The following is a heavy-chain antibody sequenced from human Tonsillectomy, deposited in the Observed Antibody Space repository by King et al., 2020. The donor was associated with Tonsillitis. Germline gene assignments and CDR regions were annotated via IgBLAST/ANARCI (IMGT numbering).Heavy chain of an antibody. CDR2: IYYSGFT. J-gene: IGHJ4*02. Sequence: QLQESGPGLVKPSETLSLTCTVSGGSISSSTYYWGWIRQPPGKGLEWIGSIYYSGFTYYNPSLRSRITISVDTSKNHFSLRLSYVTDADTAVYYCARNYDSSGHFLNTFDDWGQGTLVTVSS. CDR1: GGSISSSTYY. CDR3: ARNYDSSGHFLNTFDD. V-gene: IGHV4-39*07. D-gene: IGHD3-22*01.